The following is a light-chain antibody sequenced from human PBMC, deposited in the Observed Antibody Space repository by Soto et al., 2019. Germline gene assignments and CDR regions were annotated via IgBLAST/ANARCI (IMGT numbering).Light chain of an antibody. Sequence: ERELTHSAGTLSLSRGERATFSCRASQSVSSNYLAWYQQKPGQAPRLLIYGAFKRATGIPDRFSGSGSGTDFTLTISRMEPEDFAVYCCQQYGSSPRTFGQGTKVAIK. CDR3: QQYGSSPRT. CDR1: QSVSSNY. J-gene: IGKJ1*01. V-gene: IGKV3-20*01. CDR2: GAF.